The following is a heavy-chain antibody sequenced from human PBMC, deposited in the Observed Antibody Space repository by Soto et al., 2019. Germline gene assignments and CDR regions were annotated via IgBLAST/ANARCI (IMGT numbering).Heavy chain of an antibody. D-gene: IGHD4-17*01. Sequence: QVQLQQWGAGLLKPSETLSLTCAVYGGSLSGYYWSWIRQPPGKGLGWIGEINHVGSTNYNPSLKSRVTISVDTSRNQLTRKLSSVTAADTALYYCARGSHPIYGDYSRFGYWGQGTLVTVSS. CDR2: INHVGST. J-gene: IGHJ4*02. CDR1: GGSLSGYY. CDR3: ARGSHPIYGDYSRFGY. V-gene: IGHV4-34*01.